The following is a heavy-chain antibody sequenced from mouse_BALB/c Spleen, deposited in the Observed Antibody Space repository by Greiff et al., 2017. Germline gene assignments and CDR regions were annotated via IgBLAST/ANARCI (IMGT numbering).Heavy chain of an antibody. CDR2: IYPGNSDT. CDR1: GYTFTSYW. J-gene: IGHJ3*01. V-gene: IGHV1-5*01. Sequence: EAQLQESGTVLARPGASVKMSCKASGYTFTSYWMHWVKQRPGQGLEWIGAIYPGNSDTSYNQKFKGKAKLTAVTSTSTAYMELSSLTNEDSAVYYCTREGGTTATFAYWGQGTLVTVSA. CDR3: TREGGTTATFAY. D-gene: IGHD1-2*01.